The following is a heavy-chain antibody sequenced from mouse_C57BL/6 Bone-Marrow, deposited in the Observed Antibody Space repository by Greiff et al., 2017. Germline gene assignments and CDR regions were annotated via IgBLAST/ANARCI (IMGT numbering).Heavy chain of an antibody. D-gene: IGHD1-1*01. Sequence: QVQLQQSGPELARPGASVKLSCKASGYTFTSYGISWVKQSNGQGLEWIGELYPSSGNTYYNEKFKGKATLTADKSSSTEYMELRSLTSDDSSFYFCASWDLLRRAYWYFDVWGTGTTVTVSS. CDR2: LYPSSGNT. J-gene: IGHJ1*03. CDR1: GYTFTSYG. V-gene: IGHV1-81*01. CDR3: ASWDLLRRAYWYFDV.